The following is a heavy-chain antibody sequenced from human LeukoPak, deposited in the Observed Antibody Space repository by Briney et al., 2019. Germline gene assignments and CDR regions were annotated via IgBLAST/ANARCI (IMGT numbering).Heavy chain of an antibody. J-gene: IGHJ5*02. V-gene: IGHV4-59*01. Sequence: PSETLSLTCTVSGGSISSFYWSWIRQPPWKGLEWIGYIYYSGSTYYNPSLKSRVTISVDTSKNQFSLRLNSVTAADTAVYYCARGGAYGRFDPWGQGTLVTVSS. CDR3: ARGGAYGRFDP. D-gene: IGHD2-21*01. CDR2: IYYSGST. CDR1: GGSISSFY.